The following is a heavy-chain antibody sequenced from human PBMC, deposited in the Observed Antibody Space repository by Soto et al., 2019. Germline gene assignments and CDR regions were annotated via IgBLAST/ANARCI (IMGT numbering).Heavy chain of an antibody. CDR2: ISAYNGNT. V-gene: IGHV1-18*01. D-gene: IGHD2-15*01. CDR3: ARVDRLQEVVVVVAATPNYYYYMDV. J-gene: IGHJ6*03. Sequence: ASVKVSCKASGYTFTSYGISWVRQAPGQGLEWMGWISAYNGNTNYAQKLQGRDTMTTDTSTSTAYMELRSLRSDDTAVYYCARVDRLQEVVVVVAATPNYYYYMDVWGKGTTVTVSS. CDR1: GYTFTSYG.